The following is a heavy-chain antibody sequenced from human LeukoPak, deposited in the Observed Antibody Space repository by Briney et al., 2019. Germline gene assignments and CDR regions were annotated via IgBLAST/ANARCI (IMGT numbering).Heavy chain of an antibody. CDR2: ISYDGSNK. Sequence: GGSLRLSCAASGFTFSSYAMHWVRQAPGKGLEWVAVISYDGSNKYYADSVKGRFTISRDNSKNTLYLQMNSLRAEDTAVYYCARDHYYDGSGDWFDPWGQGTLVTVSS. J-gene: IGHJ5*02. D-gene: IGHD3-22*01. CDR1: GFTFSSYA. CDR3: ARDHYYDGSGDWFDP. V-gene: IGHV3-30*01.